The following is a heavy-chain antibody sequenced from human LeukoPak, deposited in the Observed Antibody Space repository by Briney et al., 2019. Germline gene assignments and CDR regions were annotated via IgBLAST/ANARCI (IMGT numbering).Heavy chain of an antibody. CDR2: ISSSSSYI. J-gene: IGHJ4*02. D-gene: IGHD6-19*01. V-gene: IGHV3-21*04. Sequence: PGGSLRLSCAASGFTFSSYSMNWVRQAPGRGLEWVSSISSSSSYIYYADSVKGRFTISRDNAKNSLYLQMNSLRAEDTAVYYCAGNELGWPNYFDYWGQGTLVTVSS. CDR1: GFTFSSYS. CDR3: AGNELGWPNYFDY.